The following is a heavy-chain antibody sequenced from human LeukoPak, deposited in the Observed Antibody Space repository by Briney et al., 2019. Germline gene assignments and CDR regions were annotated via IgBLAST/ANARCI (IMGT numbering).Heavy chain of an antibody. CDR3: ARGASRSFDC. D-gene: IGHD6-6*01. J-gene: IGHJ4*02. CDR1: GYTFTSYD. Sequence: GASVKVSCKTSGYTFTSYDINWVRQATGQGLEWMGVMNTNSGNTGYAQRFRGRVTITRNTSISTAYMELSSLRSEDTAVYYCARGASRSFDCWGQGTLVTVSS. CDR2: MNTNSGNT. V-gene: IGHV1-8*03.